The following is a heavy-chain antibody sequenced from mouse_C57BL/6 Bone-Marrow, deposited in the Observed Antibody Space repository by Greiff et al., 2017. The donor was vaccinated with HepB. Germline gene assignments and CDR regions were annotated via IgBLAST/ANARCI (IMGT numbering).Heavy chain of an antibody. J-gene: IGHJ4*01. CDR3: ARGRAYGYAMDY. D-gene: IGHD1-1*02. CDR2: IYPRSGNT. CDR1: GYTFTSYG. V-gene: IGHV1-81*01. Sequence: VKLQESGAELARPGASVKLSCKASGYTFTSYGISWVKQRTGQGLEWIGEIYPRSGNTYYNEKFKGKATLTADKSSSTAYMELRSLTSEDSAVYFCARGRAYGYAMDYWGQGTSVTVSS.